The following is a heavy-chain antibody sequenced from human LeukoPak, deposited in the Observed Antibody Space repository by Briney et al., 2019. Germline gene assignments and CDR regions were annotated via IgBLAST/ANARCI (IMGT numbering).Heavy chain of an antibody. Sequence: PGGSLRLSCAASGFTFSSYSMNWVRQAPGKGLEWVSPISSSSSYIYYADSVKGRFTISRDNAKNSLYLQMNSLRAEDTAVYYCARDSKIPLWLRIVDYYGMDVWGQGTTVTVSS. J-gene: IGHJ6*02. CDR1: GFTFSSYS. V-gene: IGHV3-21*04. D-gene: IGHD5-18*01. CDR3: ARDSKIPLWLRIVDYYGMDV. CDR2: ISSSSSYI.